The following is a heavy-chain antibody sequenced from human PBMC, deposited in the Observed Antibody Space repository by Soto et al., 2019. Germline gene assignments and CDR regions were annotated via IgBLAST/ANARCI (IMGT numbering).Heavy chain of an antibody. CDR1: GFTFSSYE. CDR2: ISSSGSTI. CDR3: ARRSYSSSWGGFGY. Sequence: EVQLVESGGGLVQPGGSLRLSCAASGFTFSSYEMNWVRQAPGKGLEWVSYISSSGSTIYYADSVKGRFTISRDNAKNSLYLQMNSLRAEDTAVYYCARRSYSSSWGGFGYWGQGTLVTVSS. J-gene: IGHJ4*02. V-gene: IGHV3-48*03. D-gene: IGHD6-13*01.